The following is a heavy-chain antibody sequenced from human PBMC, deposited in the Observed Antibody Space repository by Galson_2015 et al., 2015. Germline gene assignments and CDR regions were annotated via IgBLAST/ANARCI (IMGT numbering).Heavy chain of an antibody. Sequence: SLRLSCAASGFTFSSYGMHWVRQAPGKGLEWVAVIWYDGRNKYYADSVKGRFTISRDNSKNTLYLQMNSLRAEDTAVYYCARDARNRYNWNQGYFDYWGQGTLVTVSS. D-gene: IGHD1-1*01. J-gene: IGHJ4*02. V-gene: IGHV3-33*01. CDR3: ARDARNRYNWNQGYFDY. CDR1: GFTFSSYG. CDR2: IWYDGRNK.